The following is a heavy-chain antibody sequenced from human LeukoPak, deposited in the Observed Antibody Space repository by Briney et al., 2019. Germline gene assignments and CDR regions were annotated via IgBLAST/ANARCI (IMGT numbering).Heavy chain of an antibody. CDR1: GGSISSYY. V-gene: IGHV4-59*01. J-gene: IGHJ4*02. Sequence: PSETLSLTCTVSGGSISSYYWSWIRQPPGKGLEWIGYIYYSGSTNYNPSLKSRVTISVDTSKNQFSLKLSSVTAADTAVYYCARGAYYYDSSGYYRYYFGYWGQGTLVTVSS. CDR2: IYYSGST. D-gene: IGHD3-22*01. CDR3: ARGAYYYDSSGYYRYYFGY.